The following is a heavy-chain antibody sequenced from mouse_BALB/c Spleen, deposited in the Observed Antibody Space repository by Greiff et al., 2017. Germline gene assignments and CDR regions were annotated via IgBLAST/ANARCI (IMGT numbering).Heavy chain of an antibody. CDR2: ISSGGST. Sequence: EVHLVESGGGLVKPGGSLKLSCAASGFTFSSYAMSWVRQTPEKRLEWVASISSGGSTYYPDSVKGRFTISRDNARNILYLQMSSLRSEDTAMYYCARVLLYYAMDYWGQGTSVTVSS. D-gene: IGHD2-10*01. V-gene: IGHV5-6-5*01. CDR3: ARVLLYYAMDY. J-gene: IGHJ4*01. CDR1: GFTFSSYA.